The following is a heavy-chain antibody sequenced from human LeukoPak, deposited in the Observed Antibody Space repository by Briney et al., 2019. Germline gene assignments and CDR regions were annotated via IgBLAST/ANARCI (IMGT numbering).Heavy chain of an antibody. CDR3: ARSITFDY. D-gene: IGHD3-10*01. J-gene: IGHJ4*02. CDR1: GFTFSSYS. V-gene: IGHV3-48*04. CDR2: ISSSGSTI. Sequence: PGGSLRLSCAASGFTFSSYSMNWVRQTPGEGLEWVPYISSSGSTIYYADSVKGRFTISRDNAKNSLYLQMNSLRAEDTAVYFCARSITFDYWGQGTLVTVSS.